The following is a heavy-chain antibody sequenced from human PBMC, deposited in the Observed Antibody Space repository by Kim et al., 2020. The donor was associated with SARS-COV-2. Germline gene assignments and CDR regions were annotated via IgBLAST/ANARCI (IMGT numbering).Heavy chain of an antibody. Sequence: EGSLRLSCAASGFTFSSYAMHWVRQAPGKGLEWVAVISYDGSNKYYADSVKGRFTISRDNSKNTLYLQMNSLRAEDTAVYYCARDSAAGMPFGGFDYWGQGTLVTVSS. CDR1: GFTFSSYA. J-gene: IGHJ4*02. CDR2: ISYDGSNK. V-gene: IGHV3-30*04. CDR3: ARDSAAGMPFGGFDY. D-gene: IGHD6-13*01.